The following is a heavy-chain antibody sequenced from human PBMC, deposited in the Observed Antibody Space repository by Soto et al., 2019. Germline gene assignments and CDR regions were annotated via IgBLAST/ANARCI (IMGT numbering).Heavy chain of an antibody. Sequence: ASVKVSCKASGYTFTSYGISWVRQAPGQGLEWMGWISAYNGNTNYAQKLQGRVTMTTDTSTSTAYMELRSLRSDDTAVYYCARDRLKWELGAFDIWGQGTMVTVSS. D-gene: IGHD1-26*01. V-gene: IGHV1-18*01. CDR1: GYTFTSYG. J-gene: IGHJ3*02. CDR3: ARDRLKWELGAFDI. CDR2: ISAYNGNT.